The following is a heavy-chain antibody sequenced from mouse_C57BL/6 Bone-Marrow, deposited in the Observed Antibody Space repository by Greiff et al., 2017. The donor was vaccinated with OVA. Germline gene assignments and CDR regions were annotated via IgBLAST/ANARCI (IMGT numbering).Heavy chain of an antibody. D-gene: IGHD1-1*01. V-gene: IGHV3-3*01. CDR3: ARDRYYGSISYAMDY. CDR1: GFSINSDCY. Sequence: VQLQQSGPSLVRPSQSLSLTCTVTGFSINSDCYWIWIRQFPGNKLEYIGNTFYSGITYYNPSLESRTYITRDTSKNQFSLKLSSVTTEDTATYYCARDRYYGSISYAMDYWGQGTAVTVSS. J-gene: IGHJ4*01. CDR2: TFYSGIT.